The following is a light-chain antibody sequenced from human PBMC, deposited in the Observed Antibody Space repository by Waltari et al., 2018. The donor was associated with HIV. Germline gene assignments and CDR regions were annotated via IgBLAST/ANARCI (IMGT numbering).Light chain of an antibody. V-gene: IGLV2-8*01. CDR1: SSDVGGYNY. CDR3: SSYAGSNNWV. CDR2: EVS. J-gene: IGLJ3*02. Sequence: QSALTQPPSASGSPGPSVTISCTGTSSDVGGYNYFSWYQQHPGKAPQLMIYEVSQRPSGVPNRFSGSKSGNTASLTVSGLQTEDEANYYCSSYAGSNNWVFGGGTNLTVL.